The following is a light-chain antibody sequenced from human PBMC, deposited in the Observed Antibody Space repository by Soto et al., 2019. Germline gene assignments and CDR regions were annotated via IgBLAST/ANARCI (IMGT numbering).Light chain of an antibody. J-gene: IGKJ4*01. CDR1: QGISSY. V-gene: IGKV1-8*01. CDR3: QQYIRWPLT. Sequence: AIRMTQSPSSLSASTGDRFTITCRASQGISSYLAWYQQKPGKAPKLLIYAASTLQSGVPSRFSGSGSGTDFTLTISSLQSEDFAVYYCQQYIRWPLTFGGGTKVDIK. CDR2: AAS.